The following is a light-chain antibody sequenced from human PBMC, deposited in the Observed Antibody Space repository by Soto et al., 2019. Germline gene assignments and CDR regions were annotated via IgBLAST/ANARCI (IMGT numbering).Light chain of an antibody. CDR3: QSYDSSLSGYYV. Sequence: QSVLTQPPSVCGAPGQMITISCTGSSSTIGAGYDVHWYQQLPGTVPRLLIYANTNRPSGVPDRFSGSKSGTSASLAITGLQAEDEADYYCQSYDSSLSGYYVFGTGTKVTVL. CDR1: SSTIGAGYD. J-gene: IGLJ1*01. V-gene: IGLV1-40*01. CDR2: ANT.